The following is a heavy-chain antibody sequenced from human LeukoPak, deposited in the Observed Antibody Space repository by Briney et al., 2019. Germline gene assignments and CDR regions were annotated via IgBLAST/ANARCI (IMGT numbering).Heavy chain of an antibody. CDR1: KISFGSYW. Sequence: GGSLRLSCAASKISFGSYWMSWVRQAPGKGLEWVANIKQEGSETYYVDSVKGRFIISRDNTKNSLYLQMNSLRAEDTAVYYCARTIFSRYNWNDVSYFDYWGQGTLVTVSP. J-gene: IGHJ4*02. V-gene: IGHV3-7*01. D-gene: IGHD1-1*01. CDR2: IKQEGSET. CDR3: ARTIFSRYNWNDVSYFDY.